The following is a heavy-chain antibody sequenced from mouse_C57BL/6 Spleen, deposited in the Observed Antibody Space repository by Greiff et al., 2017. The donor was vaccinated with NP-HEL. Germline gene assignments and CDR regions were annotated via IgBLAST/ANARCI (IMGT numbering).Heavy chain of an antibody. CDR3: ARDLTGTLAY. CDR2: INPNNGGT. J-gene: IGHJ3*01. V-gene: IGHV1-26*01. D-gene: IGHD4-1*01. CDR1: GYTFTDYY. Sequence: EVQLKESGPELVKPGASVKISCKASGYTFTDYYMNWVKQSHGKSLEWIGDINPNNGGTSYNQKFKGKATLTVDKSSSTAYMELRSLTSEDSAVYYCARDLTGTLAYWGQRTLVTVSA.